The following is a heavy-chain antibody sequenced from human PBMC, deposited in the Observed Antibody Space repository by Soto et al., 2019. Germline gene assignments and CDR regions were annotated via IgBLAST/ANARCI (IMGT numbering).Heavy chain of an antibody. CDR1: GGTFSSYA. V-gene: IGHV1-69*12. Sequence: QVQLVQSGAEVKKPGSSVKVSCKASGGTFSSYAISWVRQAPGQGLEWMGGFIPIFGTANYAQKFQGRVTITADESTSTAYMELSSLRSDDTAVYYCARHPPAVYYYGMDVWGQGTTVTVSS. CDR3: ARHPPAVYYYGMDV. J-gene: IGHJ6*02. CDR2: FIPIFGTA.